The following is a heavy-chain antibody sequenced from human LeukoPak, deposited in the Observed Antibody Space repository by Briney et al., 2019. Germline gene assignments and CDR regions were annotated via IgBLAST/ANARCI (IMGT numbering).Heavy chain of an antibody. CDR1: GYFISSGYY. V-gene: IGHV4-38-2*01. D-gene: IGHD3-16*01. Sequence: SETLSLTCAVSGYFISSGYYWGWIRQPPGKGLEWIGSIYHSGSTYYNPSLKSRVTISVDTSKNQFSLKLSSVTAADTAVYYCARLRVVGGDYYYMDVWGKGTTVTVSS. CDR2: IYHSGST. CDR3: ARLRVVGGDYYYMDV. J-gene: IGHJ6*03.